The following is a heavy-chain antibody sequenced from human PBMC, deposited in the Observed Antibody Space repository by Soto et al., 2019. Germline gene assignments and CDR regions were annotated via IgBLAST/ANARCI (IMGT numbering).Heavy chain of an antibody. Sequence: QVQLVESGGGVVQPGRSLRLSCAASGFTFSSYGMHWVRQAPGKGLEWVAVISYDGSYKYYADSMKGRVTISRDNSKNLLYVQVNSLRAEDTAVYYCAKEGSVVATTPDFDYWGQGTLVTVSS. V-gene: IGHV3-30*18. CDR2: ISYDGSYK. J-gene: IGHJ4*02. CDR1: GFTFSSYG. CDR3: AKEGSVVATTPDFDY. D-gene: IGHD5-12*01.